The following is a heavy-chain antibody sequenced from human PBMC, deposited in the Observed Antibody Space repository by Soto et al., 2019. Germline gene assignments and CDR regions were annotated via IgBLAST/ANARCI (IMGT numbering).Heavy chain of an antibody. CDR1: GYTFTSYG. D-gene: IGHD3-3*01. J-gene: IGHJ6*02. V-gene: IGHV1-18*01. CDR2: ISAYNGNT. CDR3: ARDWWRFLEWLNPPHYYYGMDV. Sequence: GASVKVSCKASGYTFTSYGISWARQAPGQGLEWMGWISAYNGNTNYAQKLQGRVTMTTDTSTSTAYMELRSLRSDDTAVYYCARDWWRFLEWLNPPHYYYGMDVWGQGTTVTVSS.